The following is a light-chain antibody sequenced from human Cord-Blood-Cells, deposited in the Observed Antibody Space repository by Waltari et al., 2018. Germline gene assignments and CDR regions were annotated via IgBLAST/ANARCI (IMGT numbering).Light chain of an antibody. V-gene: IGLV2-8*01. Sequence: QSALTQPPSASGSPGQSVTISCTGTSSDVGGYNYVSWYQQHPGKAPKQRIYEVSKRAPGVPDRVSGSKSGNTASLTVSGLQAEDEVEYYCSSYAGSNNWVFGGGSKLTVL. CDR1: SSDVGGYNY. CDR3: SSYAGSNNWV. J-gene: IGLJ3*02. CDR2: EVS.